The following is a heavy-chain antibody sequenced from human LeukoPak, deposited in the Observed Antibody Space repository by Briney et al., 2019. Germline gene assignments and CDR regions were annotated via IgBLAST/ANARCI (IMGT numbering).Heavy chain of an antibody. CDR1: GYTFTGYY. D-gene: IGHD4-17*01. CDR3: ARERVTTLKRIYYYYGMDV. V-gene: IGHV1-18*04. J-gene: IGHJ6*02. Sequence: ASVKVSCKASGYTFTGYYMHWVRQAPGQGLEWMGWISAYNGNTNYAQKLQGRVTMTTDTSTSTAYMELRSLRSDDTAVYYCARERVTTLKRIYYYYGMDVWGQGTTVTVSS. CDR2: ISAYNGNT.